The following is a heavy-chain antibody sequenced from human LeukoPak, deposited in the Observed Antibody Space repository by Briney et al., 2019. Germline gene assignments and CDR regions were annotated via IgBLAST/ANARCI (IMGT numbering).Heavy chain of an antibody. CDR1: GGSFSGYY. V-gene: IGHV4-34*01. Sequence: SETLSLTCAVYGGSFSGYYWSWIRQPPGKGLEWIGEINHSGSTNYNPSLKSRVTISLDTSKNQFSLKVNSVTAADTAVYYCAKGSGPPWFDPWGQGTLVTVSS. CDR2: INHSGST. J-gene: IGHJ5*02. CDR3: AKGSGPPWFDP. D-gene: IGHD2-8*02.